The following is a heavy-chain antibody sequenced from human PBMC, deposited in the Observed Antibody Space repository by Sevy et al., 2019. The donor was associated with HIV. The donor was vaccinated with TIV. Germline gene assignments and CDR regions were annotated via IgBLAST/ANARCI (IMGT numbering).Heavy chain of an antibody. CDR3: AKDYGDFKNWFDS. D-gene: IGHD4-17*01. CDR2: IGGSDDRT. J-gene: IGHJ5*01. CDR1: GFSFSSYT. V-gene: IGHV3-23*01. Sequence: GGSLRLSCAASGFSFSSYTMAWVRQAPGKGLEWVSSIGGSDDRTFYAGPVKGRFTISRDNSKNALHLQMNSLRAEDTAVYYCAKDYGDFKNWFDSWGQGPLVTVSS.